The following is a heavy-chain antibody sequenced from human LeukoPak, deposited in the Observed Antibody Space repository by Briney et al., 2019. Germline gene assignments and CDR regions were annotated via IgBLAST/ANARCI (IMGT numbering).Heavy chain of an antibody. CDR2: ISSSGSTI. V-gene: IGHV3-48*03. CDR3: ARGHYYDLWHYFDY. J-gene: IGHJ4*02. Sequence: TGGSLRLSCVASGFTFSSYEMNWVRQAPGKGLEWVSYISSSGSTIYYADSVKGRFTISRDNAKNSLYLQMNSLRAEDTAVYYCARGHYYDLWHYFDYWGQGTLVTVSS. D-gene: IGHD3-22*01. CDR1: GFTFSSYE.